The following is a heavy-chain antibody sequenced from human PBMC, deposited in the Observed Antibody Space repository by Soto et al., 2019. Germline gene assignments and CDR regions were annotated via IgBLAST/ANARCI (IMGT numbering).Heavy chain of an antibody. CDR1: GFSLSTSGVG. CDR2: IYWDDDK. V-gene: IGHV2-5*02. CDR3: AHGRCGNWDFDY. J-gene: IGHJ4*02. D-gene: IGHD7-27*01. Sequence: QITLKESGPTLVKPTQTLTLTCTFSGFSLSTSGVGVGWIRQPPGKALQWLALIYWDDDKRYSPSLKSRLTITQDASKIQVVLTITHMDPVDTATYYGAHGRCGNWDFDYWGQGTLVTVSS.